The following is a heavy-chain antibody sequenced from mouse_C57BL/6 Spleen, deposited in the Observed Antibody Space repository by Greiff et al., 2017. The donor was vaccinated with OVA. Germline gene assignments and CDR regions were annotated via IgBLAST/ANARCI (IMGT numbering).Heavy chain of an antibody. Sequence: VQLQQSGPELVKPGASVKISCKASGYAFSSSWMNWVKQRPGKGLEWIGRIYPGDGDTNYNGKFKGKATLTADTSSSTAYMQLSSLTSEDSAVYFCASITTVVPYAMDYWGQGTSVTVSS. CDR2: IYPGDGDT. CDR3: ASITTVVPYAMDY. CDR1: GYAFSSSW. J-gene: IGHJ4*01. D-gene: IGHD1-1*01. V-gene: IGHV1-82*01.